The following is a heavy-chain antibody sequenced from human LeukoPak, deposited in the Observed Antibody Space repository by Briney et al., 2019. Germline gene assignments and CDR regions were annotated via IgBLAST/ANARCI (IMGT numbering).Heavy chain of an antibody. CDR1: GFTFSSYE. CDR2: ISSSGSTI. CDR3: ARAPYSWFGEFLRYYYYMDV. D-gene: IGHD3-10*01. Sequence: PGGSLRLSCAASGFTFSSYEMNWVRQAPGKGLEWVSYISSSGSTIYYADSVKGRFTISRDNAKNSLYLQMNSLRAEDTAVYYCARAPYSWFGEFLRYYYYMDVWGKGTTVTISS. J-gene: IGHJ6*03. V-gene: IGHV3-48*03.